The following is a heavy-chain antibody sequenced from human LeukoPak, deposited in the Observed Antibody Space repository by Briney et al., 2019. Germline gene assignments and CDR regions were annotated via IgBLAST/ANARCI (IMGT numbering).Heavy chain of an antibody. CDR3: ARPKGSTGYYYGMDV. D-gene: IGHD1-14*01. CDR1: GFTFSSYS. CDR2: ISSSSSTI. V-gene: IGHV3-48*04. J-gene: IGHJ6*02. Sequence: PGRSLRLSCAASGFTFSSYSMNWVRQAPGKGLEWVSYISSSSSTIYYADSVKGRFTTSRDNAKNSLYLQMNSLRAEDTAVYYCARPKGSTGYYYGMDVWGQGTTVTVSS.